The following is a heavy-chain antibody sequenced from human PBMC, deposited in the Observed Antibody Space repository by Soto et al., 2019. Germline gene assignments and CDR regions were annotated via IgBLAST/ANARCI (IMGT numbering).Heavy chain of an antibody. CDR3: AKRRGGYSYGGIFDY. D-gene: IGHD5-18*01. J-gene: IGHJ4*02. CDR2: ISGSGGST. Sequence: GSLRLSCAASGFTFSSYAMSWVRQAPGKGLEWVSAISGSGGSTYYADSVKGRFTISRDNSKNTLYLQMNSLRAEDTAVYYCAKRRGGYSYGGIFDYWGQGTLVTVSS. V-gene: IGHV3-23*01. CDR1: GFTFSSYA.